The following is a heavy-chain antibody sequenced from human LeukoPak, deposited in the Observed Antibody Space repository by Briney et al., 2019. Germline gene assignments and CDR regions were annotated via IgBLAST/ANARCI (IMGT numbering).Heavy chain of an antibody. CDR3: ARAATMVRGVIITYAWMDV. V-gene: IGHV4-59*01. D-gene: IGHD3-10*01. CDR1: GGSISSYY. Sequence: SETLSLTCTVSGGSISSYYWSWIRQPPGKGLEWIGYIFYSGSTNYNPSLKSRVTISVDTSKNQFSLKLSSVTAADTAVYYCARAATMVRGVIITYAWMDVWGKGTTVTVSS. J-gene: IGHJ6*04. CDR2: IFYSGST.